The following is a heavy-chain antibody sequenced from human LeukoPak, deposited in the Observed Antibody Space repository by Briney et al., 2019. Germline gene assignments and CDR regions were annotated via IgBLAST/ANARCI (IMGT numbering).Heavy chain of an antibody. CDR3: AKDPDIVVVPAAIYFDY. Sequence: QPGGSLRLSCAASGFTFSSYAMSWVRQAPGKGLEWVSAISGSGGSTYYADSVKGRFTISRDNSKNTLYLQMNSLRAEDTAVYHCAKDPDIVVVPAAIYFDYWGQGTLVTVSS. J-gene: IGHJ4*02. D-gene: IGHD2-2*02. CDR2: ISGSGGST. V-gene: IGHV3-23*01. CDR1: GFTFSSYA.